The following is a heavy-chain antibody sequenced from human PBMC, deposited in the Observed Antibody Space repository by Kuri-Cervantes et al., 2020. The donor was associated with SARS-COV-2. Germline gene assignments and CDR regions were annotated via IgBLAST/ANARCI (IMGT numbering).Heavy chain of an antibody. CDR2: ISGSSSTK. Sequence: GESQKISCAASGFTYSSYSMNWVRQAPGKGLEWVSYISGSSSTKYYADSVKGRFTISRDNAKNSLYLQMNSLGDEDTAVYYCARDHGLGATVFDYWGQGTLVTVSS. D-gene: IGHD1-26*01. V-gene: IGHV3-48*02. CDR1: GFTYSSYS. CDR3: ARDHGLGATVFDY. J-gene: IGHJ4*02.